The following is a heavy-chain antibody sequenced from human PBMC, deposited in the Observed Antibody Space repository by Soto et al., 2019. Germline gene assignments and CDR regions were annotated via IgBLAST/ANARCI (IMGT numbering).Heavy chain of an antibody. D-gene: IGHD6-13*01. CDR1: GGSISSYY. CDR3: ARTSRAAAALDY. Sequence: QVQLQESGPGLVKPSETLSLTCTVSGGSISSYYWSWIRQPPGKGLEWIGYIYYSGSTNYNPSLKSRVTISVDTSKNQFSLKRSSVTAADTAVYYCARTSRAAAALDYWGQGTLVTVSS. V-gene: IGHV4-59*01. CDR2: IYYSGST. J-gene: IGHJ4*02.